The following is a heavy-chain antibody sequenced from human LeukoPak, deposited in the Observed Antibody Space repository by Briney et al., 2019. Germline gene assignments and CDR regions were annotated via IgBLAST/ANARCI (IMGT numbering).Heavy chain of an antibody. J-gene: IGHJ1*01. CDR2: FDPEDGET. Sequence: ASVKVSCKVSGYTLTELSMHWVRQAPGKGLEWMGGFDPEDGETIYAQKFQGRVTMTEDTSTDTAYMELSSLRSEDTAVYYCATSLTYSSVSRPSQHWGQGTLVTVSS. D-gene: IGHD6-19*01. V-gene: IGHV1-24*01. CDR1: GYTLTELS. CDR3: ATSLTYSSVSRPSQH.